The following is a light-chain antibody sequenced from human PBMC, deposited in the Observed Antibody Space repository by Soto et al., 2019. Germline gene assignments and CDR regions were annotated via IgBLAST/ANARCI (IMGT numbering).Light chain of an antibody. CDR1: QNVSSDY. CDR3: QHYGSSEYT. V-gene: IGKV3-20*01. J-gene: IGKJ2*01. CDR2: GAS. Sequence: EIVLTQSPGTLSLSPGARANLSCRASQNVSSDYLAWYQQKLGQAPRLLIYGASSRATGIPDRFSGRGSGTDFTLTISRLDPEDFAVYYCQHYGSSEYTFGQGTKLEIK.